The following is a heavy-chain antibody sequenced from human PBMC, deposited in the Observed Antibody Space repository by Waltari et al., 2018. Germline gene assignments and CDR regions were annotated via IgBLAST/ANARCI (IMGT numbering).Heavy chain of an antibody. CDR1: GFTFSSSG. Sequence: QVQLVESGGGVVQPGGSLRLSCAASGFTFSSSGMHWVRQAPGKGLEWVAFIRYDGSNKYYADSVKGRFTISRDNSKNTLYLQMNSLRAEDTAVYYCAKDSGYNSYFDYWGQGTLVTVSS. CDR3: AKDSGYNSYFDY. D-gene: IGHD5-12*01. CDR2: IRYDGSNK. V-gene: IGHV3-30*02. J-gene: IGHJ4*02.